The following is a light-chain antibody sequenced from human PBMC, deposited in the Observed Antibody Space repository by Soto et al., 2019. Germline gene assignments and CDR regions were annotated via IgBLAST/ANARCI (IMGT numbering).Light chain of an antibody. CDR1: QSVSSSY. Sequence: EIVLTQSPGTLSLSPGERATLSCRASQSVSSSYLAWYQHKPGQAPRLLIYSASSRATGIPDRFSGSGSGTDFTLTISRLEPEDFAVYYCQHYGTSSWTFGQGTKVEIK. J-gene: IGKJ1*01. CDR2: SAS. CDR3: QHYGTSSWT. V-gene: IGKV3-20*01.